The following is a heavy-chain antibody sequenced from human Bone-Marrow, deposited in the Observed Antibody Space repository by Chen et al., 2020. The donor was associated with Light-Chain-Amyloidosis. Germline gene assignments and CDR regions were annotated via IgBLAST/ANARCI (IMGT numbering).Heavy chain of an antibody. J-gene: IGHJ4*02. CDR2: INPSGGST. V-gene: IGHV1-46*01. CDR1: GSTFTTSN. CDR3: ARGGGSTIRRGGPDY. D-gene: IGHD5-12*01. Sequence: QVQLVQSGAEVKRPGASVRVSCKDSGSTFTTSNMHWVRQAPGQGLEWMGIINPSGGSTSYAQKFQGRVTMTRDTSTSTVYMELSSLRSEDTAVYYCARGGGSTIRRGGPDYWGQGTLVTVSS.